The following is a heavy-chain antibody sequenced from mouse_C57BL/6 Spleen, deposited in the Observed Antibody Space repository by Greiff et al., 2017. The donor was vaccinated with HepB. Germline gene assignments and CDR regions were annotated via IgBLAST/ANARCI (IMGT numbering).Heavy chain of an antibody. J-gene: IGHJ4*01. CDR2: IDPSDSYT. D-gene: IGHD1-1*01. Sequence: QVQLQQPGAELVMPGASVKLSCKASGYTFTSYWMHWVKQRPGQGLEWIGEIDPSDSYTNYNQKFKGKSTLTVDKSSSTAYMQLSSLTSEDSAVYYCARRDYYGSRAMDYWGQGTSVTVSS. CDR3: ARRDYYGSRAMDY. CDR1: GYTFTSYW. V-gene: IGHV1-69*01.